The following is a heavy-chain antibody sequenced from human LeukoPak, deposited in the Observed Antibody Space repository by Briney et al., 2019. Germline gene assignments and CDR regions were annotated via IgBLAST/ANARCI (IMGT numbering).Heavy chain of an antibody. CDR2: ISGSGGST. Sequence: GGSLRLSCAASGFTFSSYAMSWVRQAPGKGLEWVSDISGSGGSTYYADSVKGRFTISRDNSKNTLYLQMNSLRAEDTAVYYCAKDSYCSSTSCPRRPREYYYYGMDVWDQGTTVTVSS. D-gene: IGHD2-2*01. CDR1: GFTFSSYA. CDR3: AKDSYCSSTSCPRRPREYYYYGMDV. J-gene: IGHJ6*02. V-gene: IGHV3-23*01.